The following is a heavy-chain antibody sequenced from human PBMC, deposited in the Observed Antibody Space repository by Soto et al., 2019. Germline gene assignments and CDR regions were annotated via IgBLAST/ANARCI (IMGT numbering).Heavy chain of an antibody. V-gene: IGHV1-69*13. D-gene: IGHD1-26*01. J-gene: IGHJ4*02. CDR2: IIPIFGTA. CDR1: GGTFSSYA. CDR3: ARAGGSYPTRIDY. Sequence: SVKVSCKASGGTFSSYAISWVRQAPGQGLEWMGGIIPIFGTANYAQKFQGRVTITADESTSTAYMELSGLRSEDTAVYYCARAGGSYPTRIDYWGQGTLVTVSS.